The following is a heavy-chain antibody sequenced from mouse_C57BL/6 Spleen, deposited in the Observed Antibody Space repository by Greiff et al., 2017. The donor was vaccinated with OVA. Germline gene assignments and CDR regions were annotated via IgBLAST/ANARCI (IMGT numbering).Heavy chain of an antibody. Sequence: QVQLQQPGAELVRPGSSVKLSCKASGYTFTSYWMHWVKQRPIQGLEWIGNIDPSDSETHYNQKFKDKATLTVDKSSSPAYMQLSSLTSEDSAVYYCARGGGSSYGFAYWGQGTLVTVSA. D-gene: IGHD1-1*01. CDR2: IDPSDSET. CDR3: ARGGGSSYGFAY. J-gene: IGHJ3*01. V-gene: IGHV1-52*01. CDR1: GYTFTSYW.